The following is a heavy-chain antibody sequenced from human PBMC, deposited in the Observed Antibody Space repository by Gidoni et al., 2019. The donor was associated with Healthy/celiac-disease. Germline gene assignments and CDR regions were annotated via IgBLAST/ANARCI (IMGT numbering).Heavy chain of an antibody. CDR1: VASTSSSSYY. CDR2: IYYSGST. Sequence: LQLQEWGPGLVKPSENLSLTCTVSVASTSSSSYYWGWIRPPPGKGLEWIGSIYYSGSTYYNPTIKSLVTISVDTSKNQFSLKLSSVTAADTAVDDCASIPDYGGNPSDYWGQGTLVTVSS. J-gene: IGHJ4*02. CDR3: ASIPDYGGNPSDY. D-gene: IGHD4-17*01. V-gene: IGHV4-39*01.